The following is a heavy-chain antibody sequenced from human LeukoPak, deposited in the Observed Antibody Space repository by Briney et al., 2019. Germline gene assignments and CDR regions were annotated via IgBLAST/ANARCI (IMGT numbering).Heavy chain of an antibody. CDR2: ISAYNGNT. D-gene: IGHD3-22*01. CDR3: ARVPNYYDSSGYLEPTLDY. J-gene: IGHJ4*02. Sequence: ASVKVSCKASGYTFTSYGIRWVRQAPGRGLEWMGWISAYNGNTNYAQKLQGRVTMTTDTSTSTAYMELRSLRSDDTAVYYCARVPNYYDSSGYLEPTLDYWGQGTLVTVSS. V-gene: IGHV1-18*01. CDR1: GYTFTSYG.